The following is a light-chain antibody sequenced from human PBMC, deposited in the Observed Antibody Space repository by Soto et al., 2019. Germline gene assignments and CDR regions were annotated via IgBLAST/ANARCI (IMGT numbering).Light chain of an antibody. J-gene: IGKJ2*01. CDR1: QSVGSK. CDR3: QQYSDWPPEYT. CDR2: GVS. Sequence: EILMTQSPATLSVSPGEGATLSCRASQSVGSKLAWYQQKPGQAPRLLIFGVSTRANGVPARFSGSGSGTDFSLTISSLVSEDFAVYYCQQYSDWPPEYTFGQGTKLEIK. V-gene: IGKV3-15*01.